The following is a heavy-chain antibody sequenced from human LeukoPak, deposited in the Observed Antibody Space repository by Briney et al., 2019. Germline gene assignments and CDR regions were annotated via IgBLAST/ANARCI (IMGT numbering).Heavy chain of an antibody. CDR2: IYYSGST. Sequence: SETLSLTCTVSGGSISSSSYYWGWIRQPPGKGLEWSVSIYYSGSTYSNPSLKSRSTISVDTSKNPFSLNLSSVTAADTAVYYCAGPRGSSGYYYSLDYWGQGTLVTVSS. J-gene: IGHJ4*02. CDR3: AGPRGSSGYYYSLDY. CDR1: GGSISSSSYY. D-gene: IGHD3-22*01. V-gene: IGHV4-39*01.